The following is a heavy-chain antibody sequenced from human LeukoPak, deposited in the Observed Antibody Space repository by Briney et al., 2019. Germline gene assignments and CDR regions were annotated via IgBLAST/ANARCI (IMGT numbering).Heavy chain of an antibody. CDR2: IYHSGST. V-gene: IGHV4-30-2*01. CDR1: GGSISSGGYY. Sequence: PSETLSLTCTVSGGSISSGGYYWSWIRQPPGKGLEWIGYIYHSGSTYYNPSLKSRVTISVDRSKNQFSLKLSSVTAADTAVYYCARCTGGAQRDDFWSGYSRWYFDYWGQGTLVTVSS. CDR3: ARCTGGAQRDDFWSGYSRWYFDY. J-gene: IGHJ4*02. D-gene: IGHD3-3*01.